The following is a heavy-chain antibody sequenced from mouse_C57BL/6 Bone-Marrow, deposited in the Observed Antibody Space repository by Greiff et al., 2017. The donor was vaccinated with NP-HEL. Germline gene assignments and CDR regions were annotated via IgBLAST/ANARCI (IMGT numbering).Heavy chain of an antibody. CDR2: IYPRDGST. CDR1: GYTFTDHT. D-gene: IGHD1-1*01. Sequence: QVQLKESDAELVKPGASVKISCKVSGYTFTDHTIHWMKQRPEQGLEWIGYIYPRDGSTKYNEKFKGKATLTADTSSSTAYMQLSSLTSEDSAVYYCARGGYYYGSGAYWGQGTLVTVSA. J-gene: IGHJ3*01. CDR3: ARGGYYYGSGAY. V-gene: IGHV1-78*01.